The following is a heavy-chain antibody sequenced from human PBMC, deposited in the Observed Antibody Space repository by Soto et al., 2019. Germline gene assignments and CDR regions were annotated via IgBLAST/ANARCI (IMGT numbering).Heavy chain of an antibody. CDR2: ISAYNGNT. V-gene: IGHV1-18*01. J-gene: IGHJ4*02. D-gene: IGHD2-15*01. Sequence: ASVKVSCKASGYTFTSYGISWVRQAPGQGLEWMGWISAYNGNTNYAQKFQGRVTMTTDTSTSTTYMELRSLRSDDTAVYYCARDPHDCSGGSCYGGPFDYRGQGTLVTVSS. CDR3: ARDPHDCSGGSCYGGPFDY. CDR1: GYTFTSYG.